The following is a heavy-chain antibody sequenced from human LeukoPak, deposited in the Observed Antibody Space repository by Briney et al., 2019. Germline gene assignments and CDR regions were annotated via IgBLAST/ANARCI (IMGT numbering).Heavy chain of an antibody. J-gene: IGHJ5*01. Sequence: ASVKVSCKASGYTFTDYFIHWVRQAPGQGLEWMGWINPNIGDASYAQKFQDRVTMTRDRSINTAYMEMSRLTSDDTAVYYCARMALDGGDSIGFDSWGQGTLVTVSS. CDR1: GYTFTDYF. CDR3: ARMALDGGDSIGFDS. CDR2: INPNIGDA. V-gene: IGHV1-2*02. D-gene: IGHD2-21*02.